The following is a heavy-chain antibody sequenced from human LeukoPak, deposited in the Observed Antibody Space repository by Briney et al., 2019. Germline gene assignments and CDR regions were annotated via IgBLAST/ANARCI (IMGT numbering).Heavy chain of an antibody. J-gene: IGHJ3*02. CDR1: GFTFSDYY. CDR2: INHSGST. CDR3: ARRCTTYYYDSSGFPILTHDAFDI. D-gene: IGHD3-22*01. Sequence: PGGSLRLSCAASGFTFSDYYMSWIRQPPGKGLEWIGEINHSGSTNYNPSLKSRVTISVDTSKNQFSLKLSSVTAADTAVYYCARRCTTYYYDSSGFPILTHDAFDIWGQGTMVTVSS. V-gene: IGHV4-34*01.